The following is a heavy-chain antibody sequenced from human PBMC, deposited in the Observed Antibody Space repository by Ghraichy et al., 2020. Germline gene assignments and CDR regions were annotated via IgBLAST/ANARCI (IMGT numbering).Heavy chain of an antibody. J-gene: IGHJ4*02. D-gene: IGHD3-9*01. CDR3: ATDPYSILTGYFAN. CDR1: GFIFNNYA. CDR2: ITGSGGIT. V-gene: IGHV3-23*01. Sequence: GESLNISCRASGFIFNNYAMSWVRQAPGRGLEWVSSITGSGGITYHADTVKGRFTISRDNSKNTLYLHVNRLRAEDTAVYYCATDPYSILTGYFANWGQGTLVTVSP.